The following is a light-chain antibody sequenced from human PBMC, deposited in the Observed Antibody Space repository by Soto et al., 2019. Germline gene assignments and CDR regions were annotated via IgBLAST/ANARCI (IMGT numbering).Light chain of an antibody. Sequence: EIVLTQGPATLSLSPGERATLTCRASQSVSSYLAWYQQKPGQAPRVVIYGASSRAAGIPDRLSGSGAGTDFTLTISRLEPEDFAVYYCQQYATSPITFGQGTRLEIK. J-gene: IGKJ5*01. CDR3: QQYATSPIT. CDR1: QSVSSY. CDR2: GAS. V-gene: IGKV3-20*01.